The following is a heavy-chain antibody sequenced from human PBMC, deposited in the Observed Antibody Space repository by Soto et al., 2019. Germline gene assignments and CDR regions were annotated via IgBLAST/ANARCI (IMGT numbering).Heavy chain of an antibody. CDR3: ARGPYCRGDCYYFDFDY. D-gene: IGHD2-21*02. Sequence: GASVQVSCQASGYTFTGYHMHWVRQAPKQGLELMGWINPNSGGTNYAQKFQGWVTMTRDTSISTAYMELSRLRSDDTAVYYCARGPYCRGDCYYFDFDYWGEGTLVTGSS. J-gene: IGHJ4*02. CDR1: GYTFTGYH. V-gene: IGHV1-2*04. CDR2: INPNSGGT.